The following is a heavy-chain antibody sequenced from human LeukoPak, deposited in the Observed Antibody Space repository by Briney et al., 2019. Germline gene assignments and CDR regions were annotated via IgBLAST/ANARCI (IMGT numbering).Heavy chain of an antibody. V-gene: IGHV3-23*01. D-gene: IGHD6-19*01. J-gene: IGHJ4*01. CDR3: AINAGKWLVPDDY. CDR1: GFTFSSHA. CDR2: ISGSGGST. Sequence: GGSLRLSCAASGFTFSSHAVTWVRQAPGKGLERVSAISGSGGSTYYADSVRGRFTISRDNSKNTLFLQMNSLRAEDTAVYYCAINAGKWLVPDDYYGLGILV.